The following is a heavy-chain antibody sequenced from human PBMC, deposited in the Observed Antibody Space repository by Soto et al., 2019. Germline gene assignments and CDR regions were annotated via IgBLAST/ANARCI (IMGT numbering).Heavy chain of an antibody. V-gene: IGHV4-30-4*01. CDR2: IYYSGST. CDR1: GGSISSGDYY. D-gene: IGHD3-3*01. J-gene: IGHJ4*02. CDR3: ARDLFEDSDFWSGTWYYFDY. Sequence: SETLSLTCAVSGGSISSGDYYWSWIRQPPGKGLEWIGYIYYSGSTYYNPSLKSRVTISVDTSKNQFSLKLSSVTAADTAVYYCARDLFEDSDFWSGTWYYFDYWGQGTLVTVSS.